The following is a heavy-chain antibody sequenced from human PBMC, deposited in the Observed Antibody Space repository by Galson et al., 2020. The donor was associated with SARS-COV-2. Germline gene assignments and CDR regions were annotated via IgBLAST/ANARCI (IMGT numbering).Heavy chain of an antibody. CDR2: SSSSSSYI. V-gene: IGHV3-21*01. J-gene: IGHJ4*02. CDR1: GFTFSSYS. Sequence: GGSLRLSCAASGFTFSSYSMNWVRQAPGKGLEWVSSSSSSSSYIYYADSVKGRFTISRDNAKNSLYLQMNSLRAEDTAVYYCAREERRYCSSTSCYYFDYWGQGTLVTVSS. D-gene: IGHD2-2*01. CDR3: AREERRYCSSTSCYYFDY.